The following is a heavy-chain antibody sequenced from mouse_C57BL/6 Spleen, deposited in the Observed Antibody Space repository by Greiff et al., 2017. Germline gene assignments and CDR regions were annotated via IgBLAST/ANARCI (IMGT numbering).Heavy chain of an antibody. D-gene: IGHD1-1*01. CDR2: IYPGDGDT. CDR1: GYAFSSSW. V-gene: IGHV1-82*01. Sequence: VQGVESGPELVKPGASVKISCKASGYAFSSSWMNWVKQRPGKGLEWIGRIYPGDGDTNYNGKFKGKATLTADKSSSTAYMQLSSLTSEDSAVYFCAKSSHYYGSSSWYFDVWGTGTTVTVSS. J-gene: IGHJ1*03. CDR3: AKSSHYYGSSSWYFDV.